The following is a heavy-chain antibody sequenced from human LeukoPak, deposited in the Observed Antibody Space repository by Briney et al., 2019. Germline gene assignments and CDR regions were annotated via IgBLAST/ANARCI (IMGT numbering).Heavy chain of an antibody. J-gene: IGHJ5*02. CDR2: IYTSGST. CDR3: ARDPWRYGPFDP. CDR1: GGSISSGSYY. Sequence: PSETLSLTCTVSGGSISSGSYYWSWIRQPAGKGLEWIGRIYTSGSTSYNPSLKSRVTISVDTSKNQFSLKLSSVTAADTAVYYCARDPWRYGPFDPWGQGTLVTVSS. D-gene: IGHD1-1*01. V-gene: IGHV4-61*02.